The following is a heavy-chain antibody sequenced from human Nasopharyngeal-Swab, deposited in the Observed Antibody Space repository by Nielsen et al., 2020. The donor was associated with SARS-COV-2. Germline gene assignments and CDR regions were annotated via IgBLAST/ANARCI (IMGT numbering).Heavy chain of an antibody. J-gene: IGHJ6*01. CDR2: TQSGGST. Sequence: LKISCAASGFTVSSYYMSWVRQPLGKGLEWVSATQSGGSTYYADSVKGRFTSSRDNSKNTLYRQMNSLRAEDTARYYCARDYSTYRDYYYGMIVWGKRTTVTVSS. D-gene: IGHD4-11*01. V-gene: IGHV3-53*01. CDR3: ARDYSTYRDYYYGMIV. CDR1: GFTVSSYY.